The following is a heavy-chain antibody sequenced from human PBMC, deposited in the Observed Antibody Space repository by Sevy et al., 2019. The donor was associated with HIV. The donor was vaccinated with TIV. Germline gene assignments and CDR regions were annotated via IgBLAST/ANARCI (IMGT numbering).Heavy chain of an antibody. J-gene: IGHJ4*02. V-gene: IGHV3-33*01. D-gene: IGHD3-10*01. CDR3: ARDKLPPVMVTMVRGALSYFFDY. CDR1: GFTFSSYG. Sequence: GGSLRLSCAASGFTFSSYGMHWVRQAPDKGLEWVAVIWYDGTNKDYADSVKGRFTISRDNSKNTLYLQRSSLRAEDTAVYYCARDKLPPVMVTMVRGALSYFFDYWGQGTLVTVSS. CDR2: IWYDGTNK.